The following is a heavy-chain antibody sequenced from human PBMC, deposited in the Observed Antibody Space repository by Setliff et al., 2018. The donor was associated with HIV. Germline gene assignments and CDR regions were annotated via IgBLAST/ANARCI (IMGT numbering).Heavy chain of an antibody. CDR3: AKGAGFYGYYTFDH. J-gene: IGHJ4*02. CDR2: IYSSGSI. Sequence: PSETLSLTCTVSGGSISSHCWSWIRQSPGKALEWIGYIYSSGSIIYNPSLKSRVTMSVDTSQNQVSLDLDSVTAADTAVYYCAKGAGFYGYYTFDHWGQGRQVTVSS. CDR1: GGSISSHC. D-gene: IGHD4-17*01. V-gene: IGHV4-59*11.